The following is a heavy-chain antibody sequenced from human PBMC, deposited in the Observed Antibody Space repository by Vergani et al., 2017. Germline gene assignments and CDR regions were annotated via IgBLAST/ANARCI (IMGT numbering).Heavy chain of an antibody. Sequence: QVQLQESGPGLVKPSETLSLICTVSGGPISSYYWRWIRQPPGKGLEWIGYIYYSGSTNYNTSLKSRVTISVDTSKNQFSLKPSSVTAADTAVYYCARSPGVYYYDSSGYLYFDYWGQGTLVTVSS. D-gene: IGHD3-22*01. J-gene: IGHJ4*02. V-gene: IGHV4-59*01. CDR2: IYYSGST. CDR3: ARSPGVYYYDSSGYLYFDY. CDR1: GGPISSYY.